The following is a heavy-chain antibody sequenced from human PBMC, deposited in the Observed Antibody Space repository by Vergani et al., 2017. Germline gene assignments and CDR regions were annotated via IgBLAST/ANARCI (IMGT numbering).Heavy chain of an antibody. CDR1: GFTFSSYA. CDR2: ISSNGGST. CDR3: VKGGVEMATIYDY. V-gene: IGHV3-64D*06. D-gene: IGHD5-24*01. Sequence: EVQLVESGGGLVQPGGSLRLSCSASGFTFSSYAMHWVRQAPGKGLEYVSAISSNGGSTYYADSVKGRFTISRDNSKNTLYLQMSSLRAEDTAVYYCVKGGVEMATIYDYWGQGTLVTVSS. J-gene: IGHJ4*02.